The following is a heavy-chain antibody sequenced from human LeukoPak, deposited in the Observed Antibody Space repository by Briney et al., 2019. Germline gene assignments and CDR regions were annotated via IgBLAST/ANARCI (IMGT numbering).Heavy chain of an antibody. CDR2: MNSDGTTI. CDR1: GFTFRTSW. Sequence: GGSLRLSCEVSGFTFRTSWMHWVRQAPGGGLVWVSRMNSDGTTINYADSVKGRFTTSRDNAKNTLYLQMNSLRAEDTAVYYCARGGNYYLDYWGQGTLATVTS. J-gene: IGHJ4*02. V-gene: IGHV3-74*01. D-gene: IGHD2/OR15-2a*01. CDR3: ARGGNYYLDY.